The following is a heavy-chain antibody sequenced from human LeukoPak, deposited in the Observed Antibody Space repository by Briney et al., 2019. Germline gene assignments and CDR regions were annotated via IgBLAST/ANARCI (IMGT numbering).Heavy chain of an antibody. Sequence: PGGSLRLSCAASGFTMSWVRQAPGTGLEWVSAISGSDGSTYYADSVKGRFTISRDNSKNTLYLQMNSLRAEDTAVYYCASGRTGYHYFDYWGQGTLVTVSS. CDR1: GFT. J-gene: IGHJ4*02. CDR2: ISGSDGST. D-gene: IGHD3-9*01. V-gene: IGHV3-23*01. CDR3: ASGRTGYHYFDY.